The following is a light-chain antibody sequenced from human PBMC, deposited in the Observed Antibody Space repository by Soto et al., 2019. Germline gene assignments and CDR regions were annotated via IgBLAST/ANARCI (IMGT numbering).Light chain of an antibody. CDR1: SSDVGGYNF. CDR2: EVT. V-gene: IGLV2-8*01. J-gene: IGLJ3*02. Sequence: QSALTQPPSASGSPGQSVTISCTGASSDVGGYNFVSWYQQYPGKAPKLLIYEVTMRPSGVPDRFSGSKSGNTDSLTVSGLQAEDEADYYCTSYAGSNIPVLFGGGTKLTVL. CDR3: TSYAGSNIPVL.